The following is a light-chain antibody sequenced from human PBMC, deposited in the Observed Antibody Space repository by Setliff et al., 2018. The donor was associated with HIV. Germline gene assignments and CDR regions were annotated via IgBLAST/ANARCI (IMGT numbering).Light chain of an antibody. CDR3: CSYAGSSTPYV. V-gene: IGLV2-23*02. J-gene: IGLJ1*01. CDR1: SSDVGGYNY. CDR2: DVT. Sequence: LTQPASVFGSPGQSITISCTGTSSDVGGYNYVSWYQQHPGKAPKLTIYDVTKRPSGVSNRFSGSKSGNTASLTISGLQAEDEADYYCCSYAGSSTPYVFGTGTKV.